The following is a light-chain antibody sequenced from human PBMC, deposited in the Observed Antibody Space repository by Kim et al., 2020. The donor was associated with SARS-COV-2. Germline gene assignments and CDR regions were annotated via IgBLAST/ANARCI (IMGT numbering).Light chain of an antibody. CDR2: GAS. V-gene: IGKV3-15*01. CDR3: QQYNNWPPMYT. Sequence: EIVMTQSPATLSVSPGERATLSFRASQSINSNLAWYQQKPGQSPRLLIYGASTRATGIPARFSGSGSGTEFTLTISSLQSEDFALYYCQQYNNWPPMYTFGQGTKLEIK. CDR1: QSINSN. J-gene: IGKJ2*01.